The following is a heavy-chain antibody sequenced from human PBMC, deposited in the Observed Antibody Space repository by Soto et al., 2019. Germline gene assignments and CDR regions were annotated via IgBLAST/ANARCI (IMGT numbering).Heavy chain of an antibody. D-gene: IGHD6-13*01. CDR3: TLGSWSAEVVDL. CDR1: GGSFSIYT. Sequence: QVQLVQSGVEVKKPGSSVKVSCKAAGGSFSIYTVFWVRQAPGQGLEWMGRIIPMFDIANYAQNFQGRVTFNADKCTDTVYMEMLKLRSAASAVYYCTLGSWSAEVVDLWGQGTLVTVSS. CDR2: IIPMFDIA. J-gene: IGHJ3*01. V-gene: IGHV1-69*02.